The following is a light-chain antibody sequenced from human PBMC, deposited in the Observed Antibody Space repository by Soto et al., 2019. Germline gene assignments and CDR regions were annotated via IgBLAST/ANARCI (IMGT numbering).Light chain of an antibody. CDR2: GAS. CDR1: QSVSNNY. V-gene: IGKV3-20*01. Sequence: IVFTQAPSTLALSPVGRATLFWRASQSVSNNYLAWYQQKPGQAPRLLIYGASNRATGIPDRFSGSGSGTDFTLTISRLEPEDFAVYYCQQYGSSGTFGQGTKVDIK. J-gene: IGKJ1*01. CDR3: QQYGSSGT.